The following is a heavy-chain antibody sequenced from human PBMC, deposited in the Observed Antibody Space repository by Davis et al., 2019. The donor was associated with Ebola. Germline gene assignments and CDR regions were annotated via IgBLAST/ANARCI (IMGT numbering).Heavy chain of an antibody. Sequence: SLKISCAASGFTFDDYAMHWVRQAPGKGLEWVSGISWNSGSIGYAYSVKGRFTISRDNAKNSLYLQMNSLRAEDTALYYCAKPLEMATITDAFDIWGQGTIVTVSS. CDR3: AKPLEMATITDAFDI. D-gene: IGHD5-24*01. J-gene: IGHJ3*02. V-gene: IGHV3-9*01. CDR1: GFTFDDYA. CDR2: ISWNSGSI.